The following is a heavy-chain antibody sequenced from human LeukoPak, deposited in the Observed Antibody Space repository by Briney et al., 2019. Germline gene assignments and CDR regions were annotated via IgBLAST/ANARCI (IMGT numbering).Heavy chain of an antibody. J-gene: IGHJ4*02. CDR3: TRDFVF. V-gene: IGHV3-7*01. CDR2: INQDGSAK. Sequence: GGSLRLSCAASGFAFSTYWMDWVRQAPGKGLEWVGNINQDGSAKHYVDSGRGRFTIARDNARNSVYLQMSALRVEDTAVYYCTRDFVFWGQGSLVTASS. D-gene: IGHD3-3*01. CDR1: GFAFSTYW.